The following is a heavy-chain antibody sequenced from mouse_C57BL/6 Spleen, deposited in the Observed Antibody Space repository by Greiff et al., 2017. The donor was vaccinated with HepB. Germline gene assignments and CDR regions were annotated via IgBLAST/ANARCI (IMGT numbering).Heavy chain of an antibody. D-gene: IGHD3-3*01. J-gene: IGHJ4*01. CDR2: INPSSGYT. CDR3: ARYGKMGQVTYAMDY. V-gene: IGHV1-7*01. CDR1: GYTFTSYW. Sequence: QVQLQQSGAELAKPGASVMLSCKASGYTFTSYWLHWVKQRPGQGLEWIGDINPSSGYTKYNQKFKDTATVTADKSTSTDYMQLSSLTYEDSAVYYCARYGKMGQVTYAMDYWGQGTSVTVSS.